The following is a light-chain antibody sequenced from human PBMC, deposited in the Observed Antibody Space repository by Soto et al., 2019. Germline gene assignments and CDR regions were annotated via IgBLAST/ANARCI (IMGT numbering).Light chain of an antibody. CDR3: NSYTNSSAVV. CDR2: EVT. Sequence: QSVLTQPASMTGSPGQSITISCAGTRDDMGAYGYVARYHEHPGNAPKLLVYEVTNRPSGVSDRFSGSKSGNTASLTISGLQAEDEADYYCNSYTNSSAVVFGGGTKVTVL. V-gene: IGLV2-14*01. CDR1: RDDMGAYGY. J-gene: IGLJ2*01.